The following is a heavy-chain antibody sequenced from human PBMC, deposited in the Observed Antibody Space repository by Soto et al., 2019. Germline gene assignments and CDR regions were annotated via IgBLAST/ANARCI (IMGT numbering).Heavy chain of an antibody. D-gene: IGHD4-17*01. J-gene: IGHJ6*02. CDR3: ARGDATKIVVTTYYAMDV. Sequence: QVQLVQSXXXXXXXXSSVKVSCKASGGSLSNYGISWVRQAPGQGLEWMGGIIPVFGTANYAQKFQGRVTITADESTNIVYMDVTSLRSEDTAVYYWARGDATKIVVTTYYAMDVWGQGTTVTVSS. V-gene: IGHV1-69*12. CDR1: GGSLSNYG. CDR2: IIPVFGTA.